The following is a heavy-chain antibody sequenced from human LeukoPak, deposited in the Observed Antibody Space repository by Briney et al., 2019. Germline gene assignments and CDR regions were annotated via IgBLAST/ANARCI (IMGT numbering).Heavy chain of an antibody. CDR2: VFYSGSN. J-gene: IGHJ4*02. CDR3: ARRNAADASIDF. Sequence: SETLSLTCSVSGGSIIGHWWSWIRQPPGKGLEWIGDVFYSGSNNYNPSLKSRLTISLDTSKNQFSLNLRSVTATDTAMYYCARRNAADASIDFWGQGTLVTASS. V-gene: IGHV4-59*08. D-gene: IGHD6-25*01. CDR1: GGSIIGHW.